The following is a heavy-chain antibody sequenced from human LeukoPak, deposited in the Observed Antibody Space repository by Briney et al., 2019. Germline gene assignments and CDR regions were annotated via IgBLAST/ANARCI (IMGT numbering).Heavy chain of an antibody. CDR3: AADLVVRRPYYYYYGMDV. CDR2: IVVGSGNT. V-gene: IGHV1-58*02. CDR1: GYTFTSCG. D-gene: IGHD3-22*01. Sequence: ASVKVSCKASGYTFTSCGISWVRQAPGQGLEWMGWIVVGSGNTNYAQKFQERVTITRDMSTSTAYMEPSSLRSEDTAVYYCAADLVVRRPYYYYYGMDVWGQGTTVTVSS. J-gene: IGHJ6*02.